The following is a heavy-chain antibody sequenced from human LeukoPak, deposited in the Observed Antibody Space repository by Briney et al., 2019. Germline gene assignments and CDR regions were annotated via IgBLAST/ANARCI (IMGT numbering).Heavy chain of an antibody. J-gene: IGHJ4*02. CDR1: GFTFSSYA. D-gene: IGHD6-19*01. CDR3: AREKEGYSSGWYLDPYTIFDY. Sequence: GSLRLSCAASGFTFSSYAMHWVRQAPGKGLEWVAVISYDGSNKYYADSVKGRFTISRDNSKNTLYLQMNSLRAEDTAVYYCAREKEGYSSGWYLDPYTIFDYWGQGTLVTVSS. CDR2: ISYDGSNK. V-gene: IGHV3-30-3*01.